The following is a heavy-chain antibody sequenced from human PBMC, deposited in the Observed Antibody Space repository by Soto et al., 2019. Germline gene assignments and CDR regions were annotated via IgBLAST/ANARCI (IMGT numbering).Heavy chain of an antibody. D-gene: IGHD2-21*02. CDR3: TRDGDGRMTRNPYYYYGMDV. J-gene: IGHJ6*02. CDR1: GGSISGYY. Sequence: SETLSLTCTVSGGSISGYYWSWIRQPPGKGLEWIGNVYYSGGAKYNPSVKRRVSISVDTSKNQFSLNLSSVTAADTAVYYCTRDGDGRMTRNPYYYYGMDVWGPGITVTVSS. V-gene: IGHV4-59*01. CDR2: VYYSGGA.